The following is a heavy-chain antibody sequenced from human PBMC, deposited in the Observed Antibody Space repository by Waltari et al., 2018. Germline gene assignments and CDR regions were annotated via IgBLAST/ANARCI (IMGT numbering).Heavy chain of an antibody. J-gene: IGHJ3*02. V-gene: IGHV3-13*01. D-gene: IGHD3-22*01. Sequence: EVQLVESGGGLVQPGGSLRLSCAASGFTFSSYDMHWVRQATGKGLEWVSAIGTAGDTYYPGSVKGRFTISRENAKNSLYLQMNSLRAGDTAVYYCARCSYYDSSGPYHVHAFDIWGQGTMVTVSS. CDR3: ARCSYYDSSGPYHVHAFDI. CDR2: IGTAGDT. CDR1: GFTFSSYD.